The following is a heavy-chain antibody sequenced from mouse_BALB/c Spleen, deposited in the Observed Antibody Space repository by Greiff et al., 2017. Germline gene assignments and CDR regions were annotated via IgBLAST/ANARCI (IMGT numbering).Heavy chain of an antibody. J-gene: IGHJ2*01. D-gene: IGHD1-1*01. V-gene: IGHV14-3*02. Sequence: VQLQQSGAELVKPGASVKLSCTASGFNIKDTYMRWVKQRPEQGLEWIGRIDPANGNTKYDPKFQGKATITADTSSNTAYLQLSSLTSEDTAVYYCARSVYCFDYWGQGTTLTVSS. CDR1: GFNIKDTY. CDR3: ARSVYCFDY. CDR2: IDPANGNT.